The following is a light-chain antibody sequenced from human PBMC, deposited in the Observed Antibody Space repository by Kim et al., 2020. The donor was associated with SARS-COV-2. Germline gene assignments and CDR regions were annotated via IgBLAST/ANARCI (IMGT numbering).Light chain of an antibody. J-gene: IGKJ2*01. Sequence: FSPGVGAVLACRASQSVSSTYVAWYQQKPGQAPRLLIFGASTRATGIPDRFSGSVSETDFTLTISRLEPEDFAVYYCQQYASSPGTFGQGTKLEI. CDR2: GAS. CDR1: QSVSSTY. V-gene: IGKV3-20*01. CDR3: QQYASSPGT.